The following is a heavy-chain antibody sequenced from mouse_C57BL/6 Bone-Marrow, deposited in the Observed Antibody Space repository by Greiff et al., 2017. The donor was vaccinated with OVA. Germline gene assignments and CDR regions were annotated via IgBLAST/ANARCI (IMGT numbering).Heavy chain of an antibody. J-gene: IGHJ3*01. V-gene: IGHV1-55*01. Sequence: QVQLQQPGAELVKPGASVKMSCKASGYTFTSYWITWVKQRPGQGLEWIGDIYPGSGSTNYNEKFKSKATLTVDTSSSTAYMQLSSLTSEDSAVYYCARERDDYEAWFAYWGQGTLVTVSA. CDR3: ARERDDYEAWFAY. D-gene: IGHD2-4*01. CDR2: IYPGSGST. CDR1: GYTFTSYW.